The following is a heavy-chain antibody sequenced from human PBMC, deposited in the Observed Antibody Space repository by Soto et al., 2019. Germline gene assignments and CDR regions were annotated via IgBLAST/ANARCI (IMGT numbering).Heavy chain of an antibody. V-gene: IGHV1-18*01. CDR1: GYTFTSFG. Sequence: QVQLVQSGAEVKKPGASVKVSCKASGYTFTSFGISWVRQAPGQGLEWMGWISAYNGNTNYAENLQGRVTMTTDTSTRTAYLELRSLRSDDTAVYYCARAHRGGTDAFDIWGQGTMVTVSS. J-gene: IGHJ3*02. D-gene: IGHD2-15*01. CDR3: ARAHRGGTDAFDI. CDR2: ISAYNGNT.